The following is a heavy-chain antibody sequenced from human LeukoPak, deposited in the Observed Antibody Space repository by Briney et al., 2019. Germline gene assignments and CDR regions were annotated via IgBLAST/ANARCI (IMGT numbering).Heavy chain of an antibody. D-gene: IGHD3-10*01. CDR2: IYTSGST. Sequence: SETLSLTCAVYGGSFSGYYWNWIRQPAGKGLEWIGRIYTSGSTNYNPSLKSRVTMSVDTSKNQFSLKLSSVTAADTAVYYCARGTYYYGSGSYPFDYWGQGTLVTVSS. CDR3: ARGTYYYGSGSYPFDY. CDR1: GGSFSGYY. J-gene: IGHJ4*02. V-gene: IGHV4-59*10.